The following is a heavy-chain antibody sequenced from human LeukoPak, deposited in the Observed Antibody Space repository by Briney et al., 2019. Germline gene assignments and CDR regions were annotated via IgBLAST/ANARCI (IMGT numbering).Heavy chain of an antibody. CDR1: GFTFDEYA. CDR3: AKVGIFGLVTYYFDY. V-gene: IGHV3-9*01. J-gene: IGHJ4*02. CDR2: ISWNSGLI. D-gene: IGHD3/OR15-3a*01. Sequence: PGGSLRLSCAASGFTFDEYAMHWVRQAPGKGLEGGSGISWNSGLIDYAESVKGRFTISRDNAKNSLYLQMNSLKAEDTAFYYCAKVGIFGLVTYYFDYWGQGTLVTVSS.